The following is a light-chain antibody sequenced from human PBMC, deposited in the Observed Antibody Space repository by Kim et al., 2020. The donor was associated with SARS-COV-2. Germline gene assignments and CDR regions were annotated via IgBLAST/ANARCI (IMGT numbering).Light chain of an antibody. CDR1: QSVGDK. J-gene: IGKJ1*01. V-gene: IGKV3-15*01. Sequence: GSPGGRATLSCRASQSVGDKLSWYQQKPGQAPRLLMYGTYTRASGIPARFSGSGSATEFTLTISGLQSEDLAVYYCQQYYSWPRTFGQGTKVDIK. CDR3: QQYYSWPRT. CDR2: GTY.